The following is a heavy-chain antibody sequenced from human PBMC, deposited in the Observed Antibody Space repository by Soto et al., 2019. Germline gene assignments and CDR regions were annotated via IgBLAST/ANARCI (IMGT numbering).Heavy chain of an antibody. V-gene: IGHV4-31*03. CDR3: AREVSGSSYEQWSPRGFDP. J-gene: IGHJ5*02. Sequence: SETLSLTCTVSGGSIRSGGYYWSWIRQHPGKGLEWIGYSYYSGSTYYNPSLKSRVTISVDTSKNQFSLKLSSVTAADTAVYYCAREVSGSSYEQWSPRGFDPWGQGTLVTVSS. D-gene: IGHD6-19*01. CDR1: GGSIRSGGYY. CDR2: SYYSGST.